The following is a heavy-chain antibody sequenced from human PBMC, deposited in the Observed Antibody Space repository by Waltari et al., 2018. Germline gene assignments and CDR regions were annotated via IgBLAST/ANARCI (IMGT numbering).Heavy chain of an antibody. CDR3: ARDHSTSWSHDAYDV. Sequence: QVKLQESGPGLVRPSETLSLTCLVSDHSIKSVFYWGWLRLPPGKGLEWIGSVYHSGATYYNPSLSSRVTISVDTSKNQVFLRLASVTAADTGMYYCARDHSTSWSHDAYDVWGPGTMVTVAS. J-gene: IGHJ3*01. V-gene: IGHV4-38-2*02. D-gene: IGHD2-2*01. CDR2: VYHSGAT. CDR1: DHSIKSVFY.